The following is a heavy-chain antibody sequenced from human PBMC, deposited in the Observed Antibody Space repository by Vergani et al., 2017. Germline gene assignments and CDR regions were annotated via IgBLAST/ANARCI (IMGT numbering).Heavy chain of an antibody. V-gene: IGHV1-46*03. J-gene: IGHJ4*02. CDR3: ARGDYGILTGYRY. Sequence: QVQVVQSGAEVKKSGASGKVSCKTSGYTFSNYYMHWVRQAPGQGLEWMGIINPSGGHTNYAQKFQGRVTMTRDTSTSTVYMELSSLRSEDTAIYYCARGDYGILTGYRYWGQGTLATDSA. D-gene: IGHD3-9*01. CDR1: GYTFSNYY. CDR2: INPSGGHT.